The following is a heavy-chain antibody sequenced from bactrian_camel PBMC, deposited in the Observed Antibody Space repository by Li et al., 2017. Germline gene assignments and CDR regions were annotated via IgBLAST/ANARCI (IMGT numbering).Heavy chain of an antibody. Sequence: HVQLVESGGGLVQPGGSLRLSCVASGFTFSSYCMGWFRQAPGKEREGVAAIDSDGSTSYADSVKGRFTISQDNAKNTLYLQMNSLKPEDTAMYYCAADPALGSWCDGGEYEYNYWGQGTQVTVS. V-gene: IGHV3S26*01. D-gene: IGHD6*01. CDR3: AADPALGSWCDGGEYEYNY. J-gene: IGHJ4*01. CDR1: GFTFSSYC. CDR2: IDSDGST.